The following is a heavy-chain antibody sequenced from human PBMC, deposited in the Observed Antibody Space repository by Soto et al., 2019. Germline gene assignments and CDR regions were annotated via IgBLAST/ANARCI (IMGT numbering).Heavy chain of an antibody. CDR1: GFTFSSYA. V-gene: IGHV3-30-3*01. CDR3: ARESGSYSRDYFDY. J-gene: IGHJ4*02. D-gene: IGHD2-21*01. CDR2: ISYDGSNK. Sequence: QVQLVESGGGVVQPGRSLRLSCAASGFTFSSYAMHWVRQAPGKGLEWVAVISYDGSNKYYADSVKGRFTISRDNSKNTLYLQMNSLRAKDTAVYYCARESGSYSRDYFDYWGQGTLVTVSS.